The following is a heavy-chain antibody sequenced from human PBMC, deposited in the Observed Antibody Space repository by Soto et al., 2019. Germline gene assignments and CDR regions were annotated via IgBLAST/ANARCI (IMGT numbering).Heavy chain of an antibody. V-gene: IGHV3-23*01. J-gene: IGHJ4*02. CDR1: GFTFSSYA. D-gene: IGHD3-16*02. CDR3: AKGYSDAWYYFDY. Sequence: GGSLRLSCAASGFTFSSYAMSWVRQAPGKGLEWVSSVSGRGDNTYYADFVKGRFTISRDNSKNALYLQMNSLRAEDTALYYCAKGYSDAWYYFDYWGQGTVVTVSS. CDR2: VSGRGDNT.